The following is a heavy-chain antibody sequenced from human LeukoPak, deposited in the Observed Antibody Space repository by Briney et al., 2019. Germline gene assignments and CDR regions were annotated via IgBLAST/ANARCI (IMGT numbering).Heavy chain of an antibody. D-gene: IGHD3-22*01. Sequence: PGGSLRLSCAASGFNFENYGMHWVRHAPGKGLEWVAVIWYDGTKKNYGDSVKGRFTISRDNSKNMVSLQMNSLRAEDTAVYYCAREDSSGYYHDALDLWGQGTMVTVSS. J-gene: IGHJ3*01. CDR2: IWYDGTKK. V-gene: IGHV3-33*01. CDR3: AREDSSGYYHDALDL. CDR1: GFNFENYG.